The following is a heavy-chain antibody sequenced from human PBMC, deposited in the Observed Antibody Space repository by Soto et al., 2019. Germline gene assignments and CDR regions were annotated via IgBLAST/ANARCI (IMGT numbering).Heavy chain of an antibody. CDR1: GVSINSGGYY. CDR3: ASGSQVERDALDI. J-gene: IGHJ3*02. CDR2: IYYNGHT. Sequence: QVQLQESGPGLVKPSQTLSLTCSVSGVSINSGGYYWSWIRHHPGKGLERIGYIYYNGHTFYNPSLKRRVAMSLDTSKNQVSLKLSSVTAAATAVYYCASGSQVERDALDIWGQGTMVTVSS. V-gene: IGHV4-31*03. D-gene: IGHD1-1*01.